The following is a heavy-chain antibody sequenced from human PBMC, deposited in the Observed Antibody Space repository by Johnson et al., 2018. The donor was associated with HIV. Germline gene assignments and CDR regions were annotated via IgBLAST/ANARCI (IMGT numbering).Heavy chain of an antibody. Sequence: QVQLVESGGGVVQPGRSLSLSCTASGFTFSNYAIHWVRQAPGKGLEWVAGITYDGTNKYYADSVKGRFTLSRDNSKNTLDLQMNSLTIEDTAVFYCAKTRMGGILDAFDLWGQGTMVTVSS. V-gene: IGHV3-30*18. CDR2: ITYDGTNK. D-gene: IGHD3-10*01. CDR3: AKTRMGGILDAFDL. CDR1: GFTFSNYA. J-gene: IGHJ3*01.